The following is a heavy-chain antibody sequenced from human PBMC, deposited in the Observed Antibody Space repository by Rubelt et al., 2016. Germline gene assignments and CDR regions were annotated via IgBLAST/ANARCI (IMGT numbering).Heavy chain of an antibody. CDR3: AAVIHGSSSWYGYFDL. Sequence: QVQLQQWGAGLLKPSETLSLTCAVYGGSFSGYFWSWIRQPPGKGLEWIGEINHSGSTNYNPSLKSRVTMSVNASKNQLSLKVSFVTAADTAVYYWAAVIHGSSSWYGYFDLWGRGTLVTVSS. J-gene: IGHJ2*01. D-gene: IGHD6-13*01. V-gene: IGHV4-34*01. CDR2: INHSGST. CDR1: GGSFSGYF.